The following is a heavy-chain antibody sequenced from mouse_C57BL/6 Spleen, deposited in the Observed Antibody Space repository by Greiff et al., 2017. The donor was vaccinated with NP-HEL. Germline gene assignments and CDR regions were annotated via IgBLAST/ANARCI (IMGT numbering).Heavy chain of an antibody. Sequence: QVQLQQSGAELVRPGASVKISCKASGYASSSYWMNWVKQRPGKGLEWIGQIYPGDGDTNYNGKFKGKATLTADKSSSTAYMQLSSLTSEDSAVYFCASGAWFAYWGQGTLVTVSA. CDR1: GYASSSYW. CDR3: ASGAWFAY. V-gene: IGHV1-80*01. J-gene: IGHJ3*01. CDR2: IYPGDGDT.